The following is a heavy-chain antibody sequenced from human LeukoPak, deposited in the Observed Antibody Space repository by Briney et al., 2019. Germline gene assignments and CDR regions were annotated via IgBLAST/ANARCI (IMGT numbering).Heavy chain of an antibody. Sequence: GGSLRLSCAASGFTFSNYWIHWVRQAPGKGLVWVSRINPAGNYANYADSVKGRFTISRDNAKNAVYLQMNSLRAEDTALFYCVRDWDHYDFDSWGQGTLVTVSS. CDR2: INPAGNYA. D-gene: IGHD3-3*01. J-gene: IGHJ5*01. CDR1: GFTFSNYW. CDR3: VRDWDHYDFDS. V-gene: IGHV3-74*01.